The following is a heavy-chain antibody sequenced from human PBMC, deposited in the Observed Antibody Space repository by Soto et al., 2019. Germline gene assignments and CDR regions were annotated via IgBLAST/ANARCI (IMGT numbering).Heavy chain of an antibody. V-gene: IGHV1-2*04. CDR2: INPNSGGT. J-gene: IGHJ3*02. CDR3: AREGLLASGDNSAFDI. D-gene: IGHD1-26*01. Sequence: ASVKVSCKASGYTFTGYYMHWVRQAPGQGLEWMGWINPNSGGTNYAQKFQGWVTMTRDTSISTAYMELSRLRSDDTAMYYCAREGLLASGDNSAFDIWGQGTMVTVSS. CDR1: GYTFTGYY.